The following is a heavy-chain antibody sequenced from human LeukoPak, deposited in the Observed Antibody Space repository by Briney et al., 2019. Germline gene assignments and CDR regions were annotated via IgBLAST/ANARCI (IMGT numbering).Heavy chain of an antibody. CDR2: MYTSGST. Sequence: SETLSLTCTVSGGSISSGSYYWSWIRQPAGQGLEYIGRMYTSGSTNYNPSLKSRVTMSADTSKNQFSLKVTSVTAADTAVYYCARDRGENGYSGYDKYYYYYYMDVWGKGTTVTISS. J-gene: IGHJ6*03. D-gene: IGHD5-12*01. CDR3: ARDRGENGYSGYDKYYYYYYMDV. V-gene: IGHV4-61*02. CDR1: GGSISSGSYY.